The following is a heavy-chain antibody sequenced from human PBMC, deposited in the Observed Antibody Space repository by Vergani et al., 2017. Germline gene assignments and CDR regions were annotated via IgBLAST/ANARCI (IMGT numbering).Heavy chain of an antibody. CDR1: GGTFSSYA. Sequence: QVQLVQSGAEVKKPGSSVKVSCKASGGTFSSYAISWVRQAPGQGLEWMGGIIPIFGTENYAQKFQGRVTITADESTSTAYMELSSLRSEDTAVYYCARVGTISMTTRTRYYYMDVWGKGTTVTVSS. CDR3: ARVGTISMTTRTRYYYMDV. D-gene: IGHD3-9*01. V-gene: IGHV1-69*01. CDR2: IIPIFGTE. J-gene: IGHJ6*03.